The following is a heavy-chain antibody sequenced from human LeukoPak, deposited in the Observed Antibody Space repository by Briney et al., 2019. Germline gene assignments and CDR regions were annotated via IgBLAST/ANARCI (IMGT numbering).Heavy chain of an antibody. J-gene: IGHJ4*02. CDR3: ARRGIAVAGEGVDY. V-gene: IGHV1-46*01. CDR2: ISPSGGST. D-gene: IGHD6-19*01. Sequence: ASVKVSCKAFGYTFTSNYMHWVRQAPGQGPEWMGVISPSGGSTTYAQKFQGRVTMTRNTSISTAYMELSSLRSEDTAVYYCARRGIAVAGEGVDYWGQGTLVTVSS. CDR1: GYTFTSNY.